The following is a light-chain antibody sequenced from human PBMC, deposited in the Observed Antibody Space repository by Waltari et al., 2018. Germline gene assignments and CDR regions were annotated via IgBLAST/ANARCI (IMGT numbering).Light chain of an antibody. Sequence: QSALTQPSSVYASPGQSITISCTGSTSDIGDYNYVSWYHQHPGKAPKLVIYDVNNRPAGISNRFSGSKAGTTASLAISGLQAEDEADYYCSSYTSLTNLFVVFGGGTKVTVL. CDR1: TSDIGDYNY. J-gene: IGLJ2*01. CDR3: SSYTSLTNLFVV. CDR2: DVN. V-gene: IGLV2-14*03.